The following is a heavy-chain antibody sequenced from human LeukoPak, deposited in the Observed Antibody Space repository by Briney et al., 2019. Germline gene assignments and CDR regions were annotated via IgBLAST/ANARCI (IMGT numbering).Heavy chain of an antibody. V-gene: IGHV4-59*01. J-gene: IGHJ4*02. CDR3: ARDVRGNGWYLY. Sequence: PSETLSLTCTVSGGSISSYYWSWIRQPPGKGLEWIGYIYYSGSTYCNPSLKSRVTISVDTSKNQFSLKLSSVTAADTAVYYCARDVRGNGWYLYWGQGTLVTVSS. D-gene: IGHD6-19*01. CDR2: IYYSGST. CDR1: GGSISSYY.